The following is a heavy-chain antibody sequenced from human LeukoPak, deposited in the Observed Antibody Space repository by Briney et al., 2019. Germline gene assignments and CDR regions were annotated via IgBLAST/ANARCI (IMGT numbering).Heavy chain of an antibody. CDR3: ARGGVDHYGSGTYYLMYFFDH. J-gene: IGHJ4*02. Sequence: QSGGSLRLSCAASGFTFNTYGMSWVRQAPGKGLEWVSGISGSGGATYYADSVKGRFTVSRDDPHNTLYSQMNSVRAEDTAVYFCARGGVDHYGSGTYYLMYFFDHWGQGALVTVSS. D-gene: IGHD3-10*01. CDR1: GFTFNTYG. V-gene: IGHV3-23*01. CDR2: ISGSGGAT.